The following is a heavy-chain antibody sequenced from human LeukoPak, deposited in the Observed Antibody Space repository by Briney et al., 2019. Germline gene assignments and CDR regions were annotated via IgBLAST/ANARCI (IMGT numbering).Heavy chain of an antibody. V-gene: IGHV4-34*01. Sequence: SETLSLTCAVYGGSFSGYYWSWIRQPPGKGLEWIGEINHSGSTNYNPSLKSRVTISVDTSKNQFSLKLSSVTAADTAVYYCARGLWRIRGSGYLGYWGQGTLVTASS. CDR1: GGSFSGYY. CDR3: ARGLWRIRGSGYLGY. J-gene: IGHJ4*02. D-gene: IGHD3-22*01. CDR2: INHSGST.